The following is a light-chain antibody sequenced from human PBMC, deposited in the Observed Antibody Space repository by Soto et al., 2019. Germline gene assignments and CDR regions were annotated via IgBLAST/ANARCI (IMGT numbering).Light chain of an antibody. CDR3: AACDDSLNGHV. V-gene: IGLV1-44*01. Sequence: QSVLTQPHSASGTPGQRVTLSCSGSSSNIGTSSVHWFQQLPGTAPKLLISTTNQRPSGVPERFSGSKSGTSASLAISGLQSEDEADYYCAACDDSLNGHVFGTGTKVTVL. CDR1: SSNIGTSS. J-gene: IGLJ1*01. CDR2: TTN.